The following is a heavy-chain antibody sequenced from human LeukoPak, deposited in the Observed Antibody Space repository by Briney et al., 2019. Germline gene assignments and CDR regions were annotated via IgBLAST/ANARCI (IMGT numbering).Heavy chain of an antibody. CDR3: ARGLVDVHDSSGYYSNWFDP. CDR2: VSYGAGST. J-gene: IGHJ5*02. D-gene: IGHD3-22*01. V-gene: IGHV3-23*01. CDR1: GFTFSNYA. Sequence: PGGSLRLSCAASGFTFSNYAMTWVRQAPGKGLEWVSGVSYGAGSTYYADTVKGRFTISRDNSKNTLYVQMKSLRVEDTAVYYCARGLVDVHDSSGYYSNWFDPWGQGTLVTVSS.